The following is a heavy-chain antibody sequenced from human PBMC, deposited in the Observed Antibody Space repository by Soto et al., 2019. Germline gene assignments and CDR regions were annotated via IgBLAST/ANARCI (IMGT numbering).Heavy chain of an antibody. CDR2: INPHGGST. D-gene: IGHD3-16*01. Sequence: GASVKVSCKAPRDTFTSYYINWVRQAPGQGLEWMGVINPHGGSTAYAQKFKGRVTLTRDTSASTVYMEVSSLTSEDTAMYYCARSSGGNFGIILEGTNWFAPWGQGTMVTV. V-gene: IGHV1-46*01. CDR3: ARSSGGNFGIILEGTNWFAP. J-gene: IGHJ5*02. CDR1: RDTFTSYY.